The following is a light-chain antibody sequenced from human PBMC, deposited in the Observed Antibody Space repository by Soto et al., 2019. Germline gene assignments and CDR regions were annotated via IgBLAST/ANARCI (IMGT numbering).Light chain of an antibody. CDR2: GAF. Sequence: EIVMTQSPATLSVCPWERATLSCRASQSVSSSYLAWYQQKPGQAPRLLIYGAFKRATGIPDRFSGSGSGTDFTLTISRMEPEDFAVYCSQQYRSSPRTFGQGTKVDIK. V-gene: IGKV3-20*01. J-gene: IGKJ1*01. CDR1: QSVSSSY. CDR3: QQYRSSPRT.